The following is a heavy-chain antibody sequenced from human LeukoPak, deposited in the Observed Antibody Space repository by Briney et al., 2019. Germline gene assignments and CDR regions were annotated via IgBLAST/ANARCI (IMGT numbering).Heavy chain of an antibody. CDR3: ARHLKDCGGDCYSGAFDI. J-gene: IGHJ3*02. CDR1: GFTFSSYW. D-gene: IGHD2-21*02. Sequence: GGSLRLSCAASGFTFSSYWMSWVRQAPGKGLEWVSAISGSGDSTYYADSVKGRFTISRDNSKNTLYLQMNSLRAEDTAVYYCARHLKDCGGDCYSGAFDIWGQGTMVTVSS. V-gene: IGHV3-23*01. CDR2: ISGSGDST.